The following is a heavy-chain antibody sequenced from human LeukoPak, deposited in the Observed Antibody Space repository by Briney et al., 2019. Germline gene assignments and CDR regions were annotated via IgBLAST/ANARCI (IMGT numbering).Heavy chain of an antibody. D-gene: IGHD3-3*01. J-gene: IGHJ5*02. V-gene: IGHV1-18*01. CDR1: GYTFTSYG. CDR2: ISGYNGNT. Sequence: GASVKVSCKASGYTFTSYGISWVRQAPGQGLEWMGWISGYNGNTKYAQKLQGRVTMTTDTSTSTAYMELRSLRSDDTAVYYCARAYDFWSGYVGNWFDPWGQGTLVTVSS. CDR3: ARAYDFWSGYVGNWFDP.